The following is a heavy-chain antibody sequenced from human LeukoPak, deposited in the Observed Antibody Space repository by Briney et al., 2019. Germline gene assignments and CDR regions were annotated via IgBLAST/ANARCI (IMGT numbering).Heavy chain of an antibody. D-gene: IGHD3-10*01. CDR2: IYTSGST. CDR1: GGSISSYY. V-gene: IGHV4-4*07. J-gene: IGHJ5*01. Sequence: SETLSLTCTVSGGSISSYYWSWIRQPAGKGLEWIGRIYTSGSTNYNPSLKSRVTISVDKSKNQFSLKLSSVTAADTAVYYCARRPGFGEFLVWFDPWGQGTLVTVSS. CDR3: ARRPGFGEFLVWFDP.